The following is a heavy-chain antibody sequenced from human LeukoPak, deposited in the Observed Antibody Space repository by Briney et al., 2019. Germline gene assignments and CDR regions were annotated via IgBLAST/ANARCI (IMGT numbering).Heavy chain of an antibody. CDR3: ARDISSREGDWFDP. CDR2: IIPIFGIA. J-gene: IGHJ5*02. Sequence: SVKVSCKASGGTFISYAISWVRQAPGQGLEWMGRIIPIFGIANYAQKFQGRVTITADKSTSTAYMELSSLRSEDTAVYYCARDISSREGDWFDPWGQGTLVTVSS. D-gene: IGHD6-6*01. CDR1: GGTFISYA. V-gene: IGHV1-69*04.